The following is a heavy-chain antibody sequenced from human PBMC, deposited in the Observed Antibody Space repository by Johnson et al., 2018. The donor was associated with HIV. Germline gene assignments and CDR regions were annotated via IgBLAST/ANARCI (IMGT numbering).Heavy chain of an antibody. V-gene: IGHV3-66*01. J-gene: IGHJ3*02. D-gene: IGHD5-24*01. CDR1: GFAVSGYY. CDR3: ARACRDGYTCDAFDI. Sequence: VQLVESGGGLVRPGGSLRLSCVASGFAVSGYYMRWVRQAPGKGLEWVSVLFCGDTTYYADSVNGRFSISRDNSKNTLYLQMNSLRAEDTAVYYCARACRDGYTCDAFDIWGQGTMVTVSS. CDR2: LFCGDTT.